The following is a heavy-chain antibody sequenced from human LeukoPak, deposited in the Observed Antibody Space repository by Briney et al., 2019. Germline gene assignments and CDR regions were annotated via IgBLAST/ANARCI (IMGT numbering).Heavy chain of an antibody. Sequence: PSETLSLTCTVSGGSISSSSYYWGWIRQPPGKGLEWIGSIYYSGSTYYNPSLKSRVTISVDTSKNQFSLKLSSVTAADTAVYYCARGVSPDGYNSPYFDYWGQGTLVTVSS. CDR1: GGSISSSSYY. V-gene: IGHV4-39*07. D-gene: IGHD5-24*01. J-gene: IGHJ4*02. CDR3: ARGVSPDGYNSPYFDY. CDR2: IYYSGST.